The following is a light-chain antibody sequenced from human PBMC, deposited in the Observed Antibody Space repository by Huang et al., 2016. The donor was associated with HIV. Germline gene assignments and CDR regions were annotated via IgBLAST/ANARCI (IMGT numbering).Light chain of an antibody. V-gene: IGKV1-33*01. CDR3: QQYHTLPLT. J-gene: IGKJ4*01. CDR1: QYINNY. Sequence: DVQMTHSPSSLSASVGDRVTITCQASQYINNYVNWYQQQPGKDPKPLIYDASNLETGVQSRFSGSGSGTDFTVNISSLQPEDIATYYCQQYHTLPLTFGGGTKVEIK. CDR2: DAS.